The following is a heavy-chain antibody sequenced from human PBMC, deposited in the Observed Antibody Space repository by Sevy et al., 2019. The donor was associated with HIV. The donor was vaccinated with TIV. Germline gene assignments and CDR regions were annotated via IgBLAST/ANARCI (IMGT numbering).Heavy chain of an antibody. CDR1: GFTFSSYA. V-gene: IGHV3-23*01. Sequence: GGSLRLSCAASGFTFSSYAMSWVRQAPGKGLEWVSSFTGSGTNTFYADSVKGRLTISRDNSKKTLYLQKNSLRAEATAVYYCAKDSILVAGYFDYWGQGTLVTVSS. CDR3: AKDSILVAGYFDY. CDR2: FTGSGTNT. J-gene: IGHJ4*02. D-gene: IGHD6-19*01.